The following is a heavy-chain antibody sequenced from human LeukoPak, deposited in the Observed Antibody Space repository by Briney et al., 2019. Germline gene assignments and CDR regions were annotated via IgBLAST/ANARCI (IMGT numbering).Heavy chain of an antibody. D-gene: IGHD2-21*01. CDR3: ITPLPYSAQ. J-gene: IGHJ4*02. V-gene: IGHV3-15*07. Sequence: PGGSLRLSCAASGFTFSNAYMNWVRQAPGKGLEWVGRIKPKTDGETTGYAAPVKGRFSISRDDSKNMLYLQMNSLKTEDTAVYYCITPLPYSAQGGQGTLVTVSS. CDR1: GFTFSNAY. CDR2: IKPKTDGETT.